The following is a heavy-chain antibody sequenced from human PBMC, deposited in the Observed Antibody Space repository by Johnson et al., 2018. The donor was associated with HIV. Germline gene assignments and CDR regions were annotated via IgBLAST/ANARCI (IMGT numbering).Heavy chain of an antibody. CDR3: ARATGSWMDAFDI. CDR1: GFTFSSYA. V-gene: IGHV3-30*04. CDR2: ISYDGSNK. D-gene: IGHD2-2*03. Sequence: VQLVESGGGLVQPGGSLRLSCAASGFTFSSYAMHWVRQAPGKGLEWVAVISYDGSNKYYADSVKGRFTISRDNSKNTLYLQMNSLRAEDTAVYYCARATGSWMDAFDIWGQGTMVTVSS. J-gene: IGHJ3*02.